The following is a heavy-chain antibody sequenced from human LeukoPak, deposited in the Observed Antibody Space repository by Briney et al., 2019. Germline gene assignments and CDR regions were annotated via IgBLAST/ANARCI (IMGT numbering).Heavy chain of an antibody. CDR2: ISSSGSTI. CDR3: ARTAYYYDSSGYDDAFDI. V-gene: IGHV3-11*01. D-gene: IGHD3-22*01. J-gene: IGHJ3*02. Sequence: GGSLRLSCAASGFTFSDYYMSWIRQAPGKGLEWVSYISSSGSTIYYADSVKGRFTISRDNAKNSLYLQMNSLRAEDTAVFYCARTAYYYDSSGYDDAFDIWGQGTMVTVSS. CDR1: GFTFSDYY.